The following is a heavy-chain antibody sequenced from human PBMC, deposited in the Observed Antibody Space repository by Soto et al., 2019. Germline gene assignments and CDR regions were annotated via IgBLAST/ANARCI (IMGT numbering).Heavy chain of an antibody. CDR1: GGSINSYY. CDR3: ASSILTGYYYGMDV. V-gene: IGHV4-59*01. Sequence: QVQLQESGPGLVKPSETLSLTCTVSGGSINSYYWSWIRQPPGKGLEWIGYIYYSGSTNYNPSLKSRVTISIDTSKNQFSLKLSSVTAADTAVYYCASSILTGYYYGMDVWGQGTTVTVSS. J-gene: IGHJ6*02. D-gene: IGHD3-9*01. CDR2: IYYSGST.